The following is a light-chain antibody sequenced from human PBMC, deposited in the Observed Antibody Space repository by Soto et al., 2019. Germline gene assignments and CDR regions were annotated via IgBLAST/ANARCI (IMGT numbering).Light chain of an antibody. V-gene: IGKV3-15*01. CDR1: QSVSSN. J-gene: IGKJ3*01. Sequence: EIVMTQSPATLSVSPGERATLSCMASQSVSSNLAWYQQKPGQAPRLLIYGASTRATGIPARFSGSGSGTDFTLTISRLEPEDFAVYYCQQYGSSPITFGPGTKVDI. CDR2: GAS. CDR3: QQYGSSPIT.